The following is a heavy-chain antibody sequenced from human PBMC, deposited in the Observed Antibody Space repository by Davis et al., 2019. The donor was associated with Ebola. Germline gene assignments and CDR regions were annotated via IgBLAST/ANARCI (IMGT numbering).Heavy chain of an antibody. CDR2: ISYDGSNK. J-gene: IGHJ6*02. CDR3: VKGGSYYGSGSYWVRYYGMDV. CDR1: GFTFSSYA. V-gene: IGHV3-30-3*01. D-gene: IGHD3-10*01. Sequence: GESLKISCAASGFTFSSYAMHWVRQAPGKGLEWVAVISYDGSNKYYADSVKGRFTISRDNSKNTVYLQMNSLTTEDTAVYYCVKGGSYYGSGSYWVRYYGMDVWGQGSTVTVSS.